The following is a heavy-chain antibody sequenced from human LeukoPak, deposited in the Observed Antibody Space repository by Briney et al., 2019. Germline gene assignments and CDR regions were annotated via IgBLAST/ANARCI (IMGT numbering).Heavy chain of an antibody. CDR2: ISAYNGNT. Sequence: ASVKVSCKASGYAFTSYGISWVRQAPGQGLEWMGWISAYNGNTNYAQKLQGRVTMTTDTSTSTAYMELRSLRSDDTAVYYCAIGTPRTIFGVVISYFDYWGQGTLVTVSS. J-gene: IGHJ4*02. V-gene: IGHV1-18*01. D-gene: IGHD3-3*01. CDR3: AIGTPRTIFGVVISYFDY. CDR1: GYAFTSYG.